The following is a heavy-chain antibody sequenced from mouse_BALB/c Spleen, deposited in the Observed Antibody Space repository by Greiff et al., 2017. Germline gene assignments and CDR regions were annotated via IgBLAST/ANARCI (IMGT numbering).Heavy chain of an antibody. Sequence: EVQLVESGPGLVKPSQSLSLTCTVTGYSITSDYAWNWIRQFPGNQLEWMGYISYSGSTSYNPSLKSRISITRDTSKNQFFLQLNSVTTEDTATYYCARGGYYCDYWGQGTTLTVSS. CDR1: GYSITSDYA. J-gene: IGHJ2*01. CDR2: ISYSGST. CDR3: ARGGYYCDY. V-gene: IGHV3-2*02.